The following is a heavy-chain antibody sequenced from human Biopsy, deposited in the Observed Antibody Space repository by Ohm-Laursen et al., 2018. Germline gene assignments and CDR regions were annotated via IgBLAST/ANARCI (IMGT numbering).Heavy chain of an antibody. CDR1: GGSINSGGHF. J-gene: IGHJ5*02. CDR3: ARHPTGFWFDP. Sequence: GTLSLTCSVSGGSINSGGHFWGWVRQSPGKGLEWIGYIYDNGDTYYNPSLKSRVAISVDTSTNQFSLKASSVTAADTALYYCARHPTGFWFDPWGHGTLVTVSS. CDR2: IYDNGDT. V-gene: IGHV4-39*01.